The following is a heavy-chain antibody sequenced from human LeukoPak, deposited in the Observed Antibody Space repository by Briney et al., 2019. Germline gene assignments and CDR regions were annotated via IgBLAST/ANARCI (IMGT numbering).Heavy chain of an antibody. CDR1: GGTFSSYA. V-gene: IGHV1-69*04. Sequence: ASVKVSCKASGGTFSSYAISWVRQAPGQGLEWMGRIIPILGIANYAQKFQGRVTITADKSTSTVYMELSSLRSEDTAVYYCARDSGSQMFDPWGQGTLVTVSS. CDR2: IIPILGIA. J-gene: IGHJ5*02. D-gene: IGHD3-10*01. CDR3: ARDSGSQMFDP.